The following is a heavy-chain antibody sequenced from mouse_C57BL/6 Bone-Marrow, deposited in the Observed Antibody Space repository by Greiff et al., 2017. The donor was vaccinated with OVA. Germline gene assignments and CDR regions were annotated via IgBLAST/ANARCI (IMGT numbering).Heavy chain of an antibody. J-gene: IGHJ3*01. V-gene: IGHV10-3*01. CDR3: VRDYYGTWFAY. D-gene: IGHD1-1*01. Sequence: EVQLVESGGGLVQPKGSLKLSCAASGFTFNTYAMHWVRQAPGKGLEWVARISSKSSNYATYYADSVKDRFTISRDDSQSMLYLQMNNLKTEDTAMYYCVRDYYGTWFAYWGQGTLVTVSA. CDR1: GFTFNTYA. CDR2: ISSKSSNYAT.